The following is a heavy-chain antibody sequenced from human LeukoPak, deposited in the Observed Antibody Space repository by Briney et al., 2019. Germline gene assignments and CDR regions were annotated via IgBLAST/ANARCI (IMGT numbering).Heavy chain of an antibody. CDR3: VRDRAGGNSVWFDP. V-gene: IGHV3-48*02. J-gene: IGHJ5*02. CDR2: ISSSSGTI. Sequence: GESLRLSCAASGLTFSSYSMDWVRQAPGKGLEWISFISSSSGTIYYADSVKGRFTISRDNAKNSLYLQMNSLRDEDTAVYYCVRDRAGGNSVWFDPWGQGTLVTVSS. D-gene: IGHD4-23*01. CDR1: GLTFSSYS.